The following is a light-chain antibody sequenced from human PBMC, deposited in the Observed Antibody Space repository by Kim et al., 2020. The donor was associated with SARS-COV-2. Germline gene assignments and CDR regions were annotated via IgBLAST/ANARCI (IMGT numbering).Light chain of an antibody. CDR1: SLRSYY. CDR3: NSRDSSGNHLV. J-gene: IGLJ3*02. Sequence: ALEQTVKITCQGDSLRSYYASWYQQKPGQAPVLVIYGKNNRPSGIPDRFSGSSSGNTASLTITGAQAEDEADYYCNSRDSSGNHLVFGGGTKLTVL. V-gene: IGLV3-19*01. CDR2: GKN.